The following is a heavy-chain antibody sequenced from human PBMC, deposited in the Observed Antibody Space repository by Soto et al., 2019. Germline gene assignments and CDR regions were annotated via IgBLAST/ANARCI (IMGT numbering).Heavy chain of an antibody. V-gene: IGHV4-39*01. CDR2: IYYSGST. J-gene: IGHJ4*02. D-gene: IGHD2-15*01. Sequence: SETLSLTCTVSGGSISSSSYYWGWIRQPPGKGLEWIGSIYYSGSTYYNPSLKSRVTISVDTSKNQFSLKLSSVTAADTAVYYCARRPERYCSGGSCSDYYFDYWDQGTLVTVSS. CDR1: GGSISSSSYY. CDR3: ARRPERYCSGGSCSDYYFDY.